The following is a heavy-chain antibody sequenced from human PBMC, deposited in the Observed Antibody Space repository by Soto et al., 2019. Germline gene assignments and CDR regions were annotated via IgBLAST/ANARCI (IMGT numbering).Heavy chain of an antibody. Sequence: VGSLRLSCAASGFTFSSYAMSWVRQAPVKGLEWVSSISGSGATTYYADSVRGRFTISRDSSKKTLYLQMNNLRAGDTAVYYCARDLSGDYQAEYFHYWGQGALVTVSS. CDR1: GFTFSSYA. D-gene: IGHD4-17*01. CDR3: ARDLSGDYQAEYFHY. V-gene: IGHV3-23*01. CDR2: ISGSGATT. J-gene: IGHJ1*01.